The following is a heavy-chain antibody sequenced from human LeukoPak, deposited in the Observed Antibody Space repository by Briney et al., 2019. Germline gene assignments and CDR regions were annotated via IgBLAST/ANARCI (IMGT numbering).Heavy chain of an antibody. CDR2: VSYDGSNK. CDR1: GFTFSSYG. J-gene: IGHJ4*02. D-gene: IGHD5-24*01. CDR3: AKDSRDGYSRFDY. Sequence: GGSLRLSCAASGFTFSSYGMHWVRQAPGKGLEWVAVVSYDGSNKYYADSVKGRFTISRDNSKDTLYLQMNSLRAEDTAVYYCAKDSRDGYSRFDYWGQGTLVTVSS. V-gene: IGHV3-30*18.